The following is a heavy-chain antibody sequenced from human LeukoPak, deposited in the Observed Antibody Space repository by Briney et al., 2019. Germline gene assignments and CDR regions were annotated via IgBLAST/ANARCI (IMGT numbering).Heavy chain of an antibody. CDR2: IGINT. Sequence: GSLLLSCAVSGFPIGTSAVSWVRPAPGKGLEWVSSIGINTHYAYSVKGRFIISMDNSKNTLYLQMNSLRAEDTAVYYCARGGEYYDYVWGSYRESHLDYWGQGTLVTVSS. V-gene: IGHV3-23*05. CDR1: GFPIGTSA. J-gene: IGHJ4*02. CDR3: ARGGEYYDYVWGSYRESHLDY. D-gene: IGHD3-16*02.